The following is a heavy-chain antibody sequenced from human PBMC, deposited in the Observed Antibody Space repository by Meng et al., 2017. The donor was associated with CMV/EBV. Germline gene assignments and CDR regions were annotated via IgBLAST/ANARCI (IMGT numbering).Heavy chain of an antibody. Sequence: GGSLRLSCAASGFTFSSYSMNWVRQAPGKGLEWVSYISSSSSTIYYADSVKGRFTISRDNAKNSLYLQMNSLRAEDTAVYYCARDPAVLRFLEWPTGGMDVWGQGTTVTVSS. CDR1: GFTFSSYS. CDR3: ARDPAVLRFLEWPTGGMDV. J-gene: IGHJ6*02. CDR2: ISSSSSTI. V-gene: IGHV3-48*04. D-gene: IGHD3-3*01.